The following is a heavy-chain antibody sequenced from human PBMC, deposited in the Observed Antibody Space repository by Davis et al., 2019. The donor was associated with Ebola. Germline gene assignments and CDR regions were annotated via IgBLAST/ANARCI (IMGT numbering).Heavy chain of an antibody. Sequence: GESLKISCAVSGFTFSSYGMHWVRPAPGKGLEWVALRWADERSKDYVDSVKGRFTISKDTSKNTLYLQMNNRRVEDTAVYYCARDADTSASYWYYDLWGRGTLVTVSS. D-gene: IGHD3-16*01. CDR1: GFTFSSYG. CDR3: ARDADTSASYWYYDL. J-gene: IGHJ2*01. V-gene: IGHV3-33*01. CDR2: RWADERSK.